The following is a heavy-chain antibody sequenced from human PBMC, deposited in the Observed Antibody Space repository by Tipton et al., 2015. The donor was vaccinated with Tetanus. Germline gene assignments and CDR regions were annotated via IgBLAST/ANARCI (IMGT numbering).Heavy chain of an antibody. V-gene: IGHV4-59*01. CDR2: IYYRGST. CDR1: GGSISTYY. D-gene: IGHD2-2*01. J-gene: IGHJ4*02. Sequence: TLSLTCTVSGGSISTYYWSWIRQPPGKGLEWIGYIYYRGSTNYYPSLKSRVTMSVDTSKNQFSLNLSSVTAADTAVYYCARGYASTLHYWSQGTLVTVSS. CDR3: ARGYASTLHY.